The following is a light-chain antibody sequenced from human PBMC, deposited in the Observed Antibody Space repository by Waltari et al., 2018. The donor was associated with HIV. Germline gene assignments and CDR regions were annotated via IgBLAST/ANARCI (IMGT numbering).Light chain of an antibody. CDR2: RNN. CDR3: AAWDNRLSAWV. CDR1: TSNIGSNY. V-gene: IGLV1-47*01. J-gene: IGLJ3*02. Sequence: QSALTQTPSASGTPGQRVTMSCSGSTSNIGSNYVYWYQQIPGTAPKLLISRNNQRPSGVPDRFSGSKSGTSASLAINGLRSEDEADYYCAAWDNRLSAWVFGGGTKVTVL.